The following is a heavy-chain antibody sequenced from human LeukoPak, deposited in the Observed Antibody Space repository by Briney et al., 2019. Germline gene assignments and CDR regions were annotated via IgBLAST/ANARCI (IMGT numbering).Heavy chain of an antibody. CDR3: ARMTVTANYYYYYMDV. Sequence: PGGSLRLSCAASGFTFSSYGMSWVRQAPGKGLEWVSAISGSGGSTYYADSVKGRFTISRDNSKNTLYLQMNSLRAEDTAVYYCARMTVTANYYYYYMDVWGKGTTVTISS. CDR2: ISGSGGST. J-gene: IGHJ6*03. D-gene: IGHD4-17*01. CDR1: GFTFSSYG. V-gene: IGHV3-23*01.